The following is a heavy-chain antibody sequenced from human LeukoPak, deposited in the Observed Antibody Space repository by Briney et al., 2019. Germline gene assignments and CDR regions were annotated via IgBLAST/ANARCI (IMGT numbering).Heavy chain of an antibody. D-gene: IGHD3-22*01. Sequence: ASVKVSCKASGYTFTSYYMHWVRQAPGQGLEWMGIINPSGGSTSYAQKFQGRVTMTRDTSTSTVYMELSSLRSEGTAVYYCVRVSVDYYDSSPGAFDIWGQGTMVTVSS. V-gene: IGHV1-46*01. CDR3: VRVSVDYYDSSPGAFDI. CDR1: GYTFTSYY. J-gene: IGHJ3*02. CDR2: INPSGGST.